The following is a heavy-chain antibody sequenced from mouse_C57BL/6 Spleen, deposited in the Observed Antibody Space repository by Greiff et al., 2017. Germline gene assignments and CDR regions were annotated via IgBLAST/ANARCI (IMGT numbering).Heavy chain of an antibody. Sequence: QVQLKQSGAELARPGASVKMSCKASGYTFTSYTMHWVKQRPGQGLEWIGYINPSSGYTKYNQKFKYKATLTADKSSSTAYMQLSSLTSEDSAVYYWARDYGSSYWFAYWGQGTLVTVSA. CDR2: INPSSGYT. CDR1: GYTFTSYT. J-gene: IGHJ3*01. CDR3: ARDYGSSYWFAY. V-gene: IGHV1-4*01. D-gene: IGHD1-1*01.